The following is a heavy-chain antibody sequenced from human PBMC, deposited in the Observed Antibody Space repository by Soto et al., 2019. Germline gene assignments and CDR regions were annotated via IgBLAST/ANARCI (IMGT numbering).Heavy chain of an antibody. CDR1: GYTFTNHA. V-gene: IGHV1-3*01. Sequence: ASVKVSCKASGYTFTNHAIHWVRQAPGQGLEWMGWINAGKGDTKYPQRFQGRVTITRDTSASTAYMELSSLRSEDTAVYYCARSFGVAAAGPFDYWGQGTLVTVSS. J-gene: IGHJ4*02. D-gene: IGHD6-13*01. CDR2: INAGKGDT. CDR3: ARSFGVAAAGPFDY.